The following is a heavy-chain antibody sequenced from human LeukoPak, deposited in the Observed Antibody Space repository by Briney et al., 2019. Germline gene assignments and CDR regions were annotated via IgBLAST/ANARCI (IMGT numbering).Heavy chain of an antibody. CDR3: AKERYSSSSLFAVTPFDY. V-gene: IGHV3-30*02. D-gene: IGHD6-13*01. Sequence: GGSLRLSCAASGFTFSSYGMHWVRQAPGKGLEWVAYVRYDGSDRYYADSVKGRFTISRDNSKNTLYLQMNSLRAEDTAVYYCAKERYSSSSLFAVTPFDYWGQGTRITVSS. J-gene: IGHJ4*02. CDR2: VRYDGSDR. CDR1: GFTFSSYG.